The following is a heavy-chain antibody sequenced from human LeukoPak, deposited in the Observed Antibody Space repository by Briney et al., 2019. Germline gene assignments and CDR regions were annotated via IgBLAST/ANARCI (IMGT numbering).Heavy chain of an antibody. CDR2: IYTSGST. D-gene: IGHD1-26*01. V-gene: IGHV4-4*07. CDR1: GGSISSYY. CDR3: AREKAFRGLYSGGYTWFDP. J-gene: IGHJ5*02. Sequence: PSETLSLTCTVSGGSISSYYWSWIRQPAGKGLEWIGRIYTSGSTNYNPSLKSRVTMSVDTSKNQFSLKLSSVTAAETAVYYCAREKAFRGLYSGGYTWFDPWGQGTLVTVSS.